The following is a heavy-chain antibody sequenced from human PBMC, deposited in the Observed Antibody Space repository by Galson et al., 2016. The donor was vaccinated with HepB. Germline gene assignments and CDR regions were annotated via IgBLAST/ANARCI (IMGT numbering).Heavy chain of an antibody. CDR2: IYTDGRTT. Sequence: SLRLSCAASGFTFGTYGMHWVRQAPGKGPAWVSHIYTDGRTTKYADSVKGRFTISRDNAKSTLFLQMNSLRAEDTAVYYCARGGTDGGGKFYLDWGQGTLVTVSS. CDR3: ARGGTDGGGKFYLD. J-gene: IGHJ4*02. D-gene: IGHD3-16*01. CDR1: GFTFGTYG. V-gene: IGHV3-74*03.